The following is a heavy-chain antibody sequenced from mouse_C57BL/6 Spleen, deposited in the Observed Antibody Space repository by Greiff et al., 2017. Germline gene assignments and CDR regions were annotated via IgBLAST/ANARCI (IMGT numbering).Heavy chain of an antibody. J-gene: IGHJ2*01. D-gene: IGHD4-1*01. Sequence: DVKLVESEGGLVQPGSSMKLSCTASGFTFSDSYMAWVRQVPEKGLEWVANINYDGSSTYYLDSLKSRFIISRDNAKNILYLQMSSLKSEDPATYDCARVDWDVFDYWGQGTTLTVSS. CDR2: INYDGSST. CDR1: GFTFSDSY. V-gene: IGHV5-16*01. CDR3: ARVDWDVFDY.